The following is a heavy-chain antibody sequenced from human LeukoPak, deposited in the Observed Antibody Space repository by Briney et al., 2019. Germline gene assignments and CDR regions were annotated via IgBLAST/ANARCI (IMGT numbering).Heavy chain of an antibody. V-gene: IGHV3-30*18. CDR2: ISYDGSNK. D-gene: IGHD2-15*01. CDR1: GFTFSNYG. CDR3: AKDDCSGGSCYLFDP. J-gene: IGHJ5*02. Sequence: PGRSLRLSCAASGFTFSNYGMHWVRQAPGKGLEWVAVISYDGSNKYYADSVKGRFTISRDNSKNTLYLQMNSLRAEDTAVYYCAKDDCSGGSCYLFDPWGQGTLVTVSS.